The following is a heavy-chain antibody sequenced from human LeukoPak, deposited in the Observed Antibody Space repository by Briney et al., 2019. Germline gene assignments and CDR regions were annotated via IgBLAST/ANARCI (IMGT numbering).Heavy chain of an antibody. CDR2: VSSSGSTI. CDR1: GFTFSDYY. J-gene: IGHJ5*02. CDR3: ARDMDTAIPWFDL. Sequence: GGSLRLSCAASGFTFSDYYMSWIRQAPGKGLEWGSYVSSSGSTIYYADSVKGRFTISRDNAKNSLYLQMNSLRAEDTAVYYCARDMDTAIPWFDLWGQGTLVTVSS. V-gene: IGHV3-11*01. D-gene: IGHD5-18*01.